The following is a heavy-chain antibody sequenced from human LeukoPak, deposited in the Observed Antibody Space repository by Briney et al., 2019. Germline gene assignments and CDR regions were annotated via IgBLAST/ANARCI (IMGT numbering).Heavy chain of an antibody. CDR3: VRGPYGASISKWFDP. J-gene: IGHJ5*02. CDR2: IYTSGST. V-gene: IGHV4-4*07. Sequence: SETLSLTCTVSGGSINIYYWSWIRQPAGTGLEWIGRIYTSGSTNYNPSLKTRVTMSVDTSKNQFSLQLRSVTTADTAVYYCVRGPYGASISKWFDPWGQGTQVIVSP. D-gene: IGHD4/OR15-4a*01. CDR1: GGSINIYY.